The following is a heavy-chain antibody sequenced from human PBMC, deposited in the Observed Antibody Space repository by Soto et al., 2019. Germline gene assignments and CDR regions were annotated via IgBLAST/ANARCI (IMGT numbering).Heavy chain of an antibody. CDR3: ARAHYDILTGYPTHAFDI. D-gene: IGHD3-9*01. CDR1: GVSVSCGDYY. V-gene: IGHV4-30-4*01. CDR2: IYYTGRT. J-gene: IGHJ3*02. Sequence: TTETLSLTCTVYGVSVSCGDYYRSWIRKPPGKGLEWIGYIYYTGRTYYNPSLKSRVIISVDTSKNQFSLKLSSVTAAEKAVYYCARAHYDILTGYPTHAFDIWGQRTMVTVSS.